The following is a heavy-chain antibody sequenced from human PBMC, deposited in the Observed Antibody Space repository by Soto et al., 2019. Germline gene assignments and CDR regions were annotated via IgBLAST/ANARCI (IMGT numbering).Heavy chain of an antibody. Sequence: LRLSCAASGFTFSSYGMHWVRQAPGKGLEWVAVISYDGSNKYYADSVKGRFTISRDNSKNTLYLQMNSLRAEDTAVYYCAKDWSDVDTAMVEDDYWGQGTLVTVSS. J-gene: IGHJ4*02. CDR3: AKDWSDVDTAMVEDDY. CDR1: GFTFSSYG. CDR2: ISYDGSNK. V-gene: IGHV3-30*18. D-gene: IGHD5-18*01.